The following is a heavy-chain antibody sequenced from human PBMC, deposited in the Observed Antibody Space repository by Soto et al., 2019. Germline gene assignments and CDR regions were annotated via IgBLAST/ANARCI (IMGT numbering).Heavy chain of an antibody. CDR3: ARVRHRYGYSWLGEFWSDFDY. V-gene: IGHV1-46*01. CDR2: INPSGGST. J-gene: IGHJ4*02. D-gene: IGHD5-18*01. CDR1: GYTFTSYY. Sequence: QVQLVQSGAEVKKPGASVKVSCKASGYTFTSYYMHWVRQAPGQGLEWMGIINPSGGSTSYAQKCQGRVTMTRDTSTSTVYMELSSLRSEDTAVYYCARVRHRYGYSWLGEFWSDFDYWGQGTLVTVSS.